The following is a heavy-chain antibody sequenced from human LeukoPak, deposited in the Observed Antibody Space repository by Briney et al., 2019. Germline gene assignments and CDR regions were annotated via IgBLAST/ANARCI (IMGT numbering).Heavy chain of an antibody. CDR3: AEDLPSDGDYGPTEDVY. D-gene: IGHD4-17*01. CDR1: GFTFSSYG. J-gene: IGHJ4*02. V-gene: IGHV3-23*01. Sequence: GGSLRLSCAASGFTFSSYGMSWVRQAPGKGLEWVSAISGSGGSTYYADSVKGRFTISRDNSKNTLYLQMNSLRAEDTAVYYCAEDLPSDGDYGPTEDVYWGQGTLVTVSS. CDR2: ISGSGGST.